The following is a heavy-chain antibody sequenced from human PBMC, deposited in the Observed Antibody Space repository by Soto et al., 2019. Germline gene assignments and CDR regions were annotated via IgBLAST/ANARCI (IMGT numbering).Heavy chain of an antibody. D-gene: IGHD6-13*01. CDR2: ISSSSSTI. Sequence: EVQLVESGGGLVQPGGSLRLSCAASGFTLSSYSMNWVRQAPGKGLEWVSYISSSSSTIYYADSVKGRFTISRDNAKNSLYLQMNSLRDEDTAVYYCARDSPYSSSWYDLNWFDPWGQGTLVTVSS. J-gene: IGHJ5*02. CDR1: GFTLSSYS. CDR3: ARDSPYSSSWYDLNWFDP. V-gene: IGHV3-48*02.